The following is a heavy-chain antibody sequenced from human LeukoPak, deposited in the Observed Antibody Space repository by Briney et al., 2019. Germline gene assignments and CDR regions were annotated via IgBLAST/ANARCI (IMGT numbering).Heavy chain of an antibody. V-gene: IGHV4-38-2*02. Sequence: SETLSLTRTVSGYSISSGYYWGWIRQPPGKGLEWIGSIYHSGSTYYNPSLKSRVTISVDTSKNQFSLKLSSVTAADTAVYYCTRGSIAYYYMDVWGKGTTVTISS. CDR1: GYSISSGYY. J-gene: IGHJ6*03. D-gene: IGHD3-22*01. CDR2: IYHSGST. CDR3: TRGSIAYYYMDV.